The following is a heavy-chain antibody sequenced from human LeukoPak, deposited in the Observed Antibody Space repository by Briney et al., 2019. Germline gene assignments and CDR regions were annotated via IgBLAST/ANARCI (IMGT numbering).Heavy chain of an antibody. CDR3: ARGRIVGATSVDY. CDR1: GYPFTSYD. CDR2: MNPNSGHT. J-gene: IGHJ4*02. V-gene: IGHV1-8*03. Sequence: ASVKVSCKASGYPFTSYDINWVRQATGQGLQWMGWMNPNSGHTAYAQKFQGRVTITRNTSISTAYMDLSSLRSEDTAVYYCARGRIVGATSVDYWGQGTLVTVSS. D-gene: IGHD1-26*01.